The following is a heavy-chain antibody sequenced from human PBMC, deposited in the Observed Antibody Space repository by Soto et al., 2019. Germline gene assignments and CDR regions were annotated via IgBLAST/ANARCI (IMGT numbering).Heavy chain of an antibody. CDR1: GYTFTGYY. CDR3: ARFPLPITAFDY. J-gene: IGHJ4*01. CDR2: INPNSGGT. V-gene: IGHV1-2*02. D-gene: IGHD3-3*01. Sequence: ASVKVCCKASGYTFTGYYMHWVRQAPGQGLEWMGWINPNSGGTNYAQKFQGRVTMTRDTSISTAYMELSRLRSDDTAVYYCARFPLPITAFDYWGHGTLVTVSS.